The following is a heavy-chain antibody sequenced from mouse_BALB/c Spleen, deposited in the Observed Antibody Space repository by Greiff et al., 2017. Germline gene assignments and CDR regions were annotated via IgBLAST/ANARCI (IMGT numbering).Heavy chain of an antibody. CDR2: ISYDGSN. Sequence: EVKLEESGPGLVKPSQSLSLTCSVTGYSITSGYYWNWIRQFPGNKLEWMGYISYDGSNNYNPSLKNRISITRDTSKNQFFLKLNSVTTEDTATYYCARDYDYDQAWFAYWGQGTLVTVSA. CDR3: ARDYDYDQAWFAY. J-gene: IGHJ3*01. D-gene: IGHD2-4*01. V-gene: IGHV3-6*02. CDR1: GYSITSGYY.